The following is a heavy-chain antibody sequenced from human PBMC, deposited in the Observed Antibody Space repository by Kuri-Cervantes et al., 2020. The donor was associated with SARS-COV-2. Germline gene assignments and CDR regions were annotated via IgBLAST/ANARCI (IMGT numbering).Heavy chain of an antibody. CDR2: ISSSSSTI. D-gene: IGHD3-9*01. J-gene: IGHJ6*02. V-gene: IGHV3-48*02. CDR1: GFTFSSYS. CDR3: ARDGIITISYYYYYGMDV. Sequence: GGSLRLSCAASGFTFSSYSMNWVRQAPGKGLEWVSYISSSSSTIYYADSVKGRFTISRDNAKNSLYLQMSSLRDEDTAVYYCARDGIITISYYYYYGMDVWGQGTTVTVSS.